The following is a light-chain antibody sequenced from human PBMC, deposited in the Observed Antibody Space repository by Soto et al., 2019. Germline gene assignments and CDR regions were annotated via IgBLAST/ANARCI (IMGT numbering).Light chain of an antibody. Sequence: EVVLTQSPVTLSLSPGERATLSCRASQSFRGLLAWYQQKPGQAPRLLIYDAYNRATGIPPRFSGSGSGTDFTLTISSLQPEDFATYYCQQSYSTPLTFGGGTKVDIK. J-gene: IGKJ4*01. CDR1: QSFRGL. CDR3: QQSYSTPLT. CDR2: DAY. V-gene: IGKV3-11*01.